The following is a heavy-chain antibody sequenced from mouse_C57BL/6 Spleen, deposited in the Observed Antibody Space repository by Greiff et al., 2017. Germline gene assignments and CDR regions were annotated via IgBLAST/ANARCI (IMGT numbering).Heavy chain of an antibody. V-gene: IGHV2-5*01. J-gene: IGHJ1*03. Sequence: QVQLQQSGPGLVQPSQSLSITCTVSGFSLTSYGVHWVRQSPGKGLEWLGVIWRGGSTDYNAAFMSRLSITKDNSKSQVFFKMNSLQADDTAIYYCAKKGGTTVVPEHWYFDVWGTGTTVTVSS. D-gene: IGHD1-1*01. CDR2: IWRGGST. CDR1: GFSLTSYG. CDR3: AKKGGTTVVPEHWYFDV.